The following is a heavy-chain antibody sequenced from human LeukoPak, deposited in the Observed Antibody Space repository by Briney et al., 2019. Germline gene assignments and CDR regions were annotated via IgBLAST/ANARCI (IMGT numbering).Heavy chain of an antibody. V-gene: IGHV3-30*04. Sequence: PGRSLRLSCAASGFTFSSYAMHWVRQAPGKGLEWVAVISYDGSNKYYADSVKGRFTISRDNSKNTLYLQMNSLRAEDTAVYYCAKTSAGLVFDWGQGTLVTVSS. CDR3: AKTSAGLVFD. J-gene: IGHJ4*02. D-gene: IGHD6-19*01. CDR2: ISYDGSNK. CDR1: GFTFSSYA.